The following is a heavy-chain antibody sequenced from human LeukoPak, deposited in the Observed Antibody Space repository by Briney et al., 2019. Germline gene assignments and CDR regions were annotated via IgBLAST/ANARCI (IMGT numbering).Heavy chain of an antibody. CDR2: ISYDGSNK. CDR3: ARDFIGRDGYRANDY. V-gene: IGHV3-30-3*01. CDR1: GFTFSSYA. D-gene: IGHD5-24*01. J-gene: IGHJ4*02. Sequence: PGGSLRHSCAASGFTFSSYAMHWVRQAPGKGLEWVAVISYDGSNKYYADSVKGRFTISRDNSKNTLYLQMNSLRAEDTAVYYCARDFIGRDGYRANDYWGQGTLVTVSS.